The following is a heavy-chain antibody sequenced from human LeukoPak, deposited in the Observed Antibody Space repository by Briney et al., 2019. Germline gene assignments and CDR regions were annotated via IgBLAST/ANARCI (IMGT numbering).Heavy chain of an antibody. Sequence: PSETLSLTCTVSGGSISSGGYYWSWIRQHPGKGLEWIGYIYYSGSTYYNPSLKSRVIISVDTSKNQFSLKLSSVTAADTAVYYCARGIRLYSSSWAPPQYYFDYWGQGTLVTVSS. D-gene: IGHD6-13*01. J-gene: IGHJ4*02. CDR1: GGSISSGGYY. CDR3: ARGIRLYSSSWAPPQYYFDY. V-gene: IGHV4-30-4*08. CDR2: IYYSGST.